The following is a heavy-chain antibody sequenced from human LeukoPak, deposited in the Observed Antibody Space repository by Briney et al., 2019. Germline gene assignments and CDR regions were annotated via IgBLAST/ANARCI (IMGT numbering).Heavy chain of an antibody. CDR3: AKEYTGTFSPFPSYFDN. D-gene: IGHD1-26*01. CDR1: GFSFTNAW. V-gene: IGHV3-23*01. J-gene: IGHJ4*02. CDR2: ITGSGGRT. Sequence: GGSLRLSCAASGFSFTNAWMSWFRQAPGKGLEWVSAITGSGGRTYYADSVKGQFTISRDNSKNTLYLQMNSLRAEDTAIYYCAKEYTGTFSPFPSYFDNWGQGTLVTVSS.